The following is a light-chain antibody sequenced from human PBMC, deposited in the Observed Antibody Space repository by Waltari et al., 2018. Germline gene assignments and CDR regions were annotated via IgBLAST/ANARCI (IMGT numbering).Light chain of an antibody. CDR2: GTS. J-gene: IGKJ2*01. CDR1: QIISTY. Sequence: DIQMTQSPSSLAASVGDRVTITCRASQIISTYLNWYQQKPGKAPMLLIYGTSGLQSGFPSRFSGSGSGTDFTLAISSLQPEDFATYYCQQSYSSPYTFGQGTQLQIK. V-gene: IGKV1-39*01. CDR3: QQSYSSPYT.